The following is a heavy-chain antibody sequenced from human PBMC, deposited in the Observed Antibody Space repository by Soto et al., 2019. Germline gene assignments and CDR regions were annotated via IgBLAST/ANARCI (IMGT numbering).Heavy chain of an antibody. V-gene: IGHV3-13*01. CDR3: ARVGAGRLNAFDI. Sequence: GGSLRLSCAASGFTFSSYDMHWVRQATGKGLEWASAIGTAGDTYYPGSVKGRFTISRENAKNSLYLQMNSLRAGDTAVYYCARVGAGRLNAFDIWGQGTMVTVSS. CDR1: GFTFSSYD. CDR2: IGTAGDT. D-gene: IGHD5-12*01. J-gene: IGHJ3*02.